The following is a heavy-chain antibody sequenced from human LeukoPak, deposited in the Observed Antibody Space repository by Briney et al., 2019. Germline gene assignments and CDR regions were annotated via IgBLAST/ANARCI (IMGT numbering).Heavy chain of an antibody. D-gene: IGHD2-8*02. CDR2: ITSSGGST. CDR1: GFTFSSYA. V-gene: IGHV3-23*01. J-gene: IGHJ3*02. CDR3: AKGSLTIWYAFDI. Sequence: GGSLRLSCAASGFTFSSYAMSWVRQAPGKGPEWVSTITSSGGSTYYADSVKGRFTVSRDNSKNTLFLQTNSLRAEDTAVYYCAKGSLTIWYAFDIWGQGTMVTGSS.